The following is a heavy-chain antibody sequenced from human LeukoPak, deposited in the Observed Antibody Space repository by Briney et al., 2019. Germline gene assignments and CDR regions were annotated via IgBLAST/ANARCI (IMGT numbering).Heavy chain of an antibody. CDR1: GGSISSYY. D-gene: IGHD1-26*01. CDR3: ARDGVGSYFDY. J-gene: IGHJ4*02. V-gene: IGHV4-59*01. Sequence: SETLSLTCTVSGGSISSYYWSWIRQPPGKGLEWIGYIYYSGGTNYNPSLKSRVTISVDTSKNQFSLKLSSVTAADTAVYYCARDGVGSYFDYWGQGTLVTVSS. CDR2: IYYSGGT.